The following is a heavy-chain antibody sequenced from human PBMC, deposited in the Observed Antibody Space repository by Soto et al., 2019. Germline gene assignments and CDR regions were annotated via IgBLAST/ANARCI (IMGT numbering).Heavy chain of an antibody. CDR2: INHSGST. CDR1: GGSISSSSYY. D-gene: IGHD1-1*01. Sequence: SETLSLTCTVSGGSISSSSYYWGWIRQPPGKGLEWMGEINHSGSTNYNPSLKSRVTISVDTSKNQFSLKMSSVTAADTALYYCARAERGTATTVVDAFDIWGPGTMVTVSS. J-gene: IGHJ3*02. V-gene: IGHV4-39*07. CDR3: ARAERGTATTVVDAFDI.